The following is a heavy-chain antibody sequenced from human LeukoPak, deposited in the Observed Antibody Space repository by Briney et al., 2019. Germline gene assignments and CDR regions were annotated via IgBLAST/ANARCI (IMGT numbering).Heavy chain of an antibody. D-gene: IGHD2-15*01. Sequence: ASVKVSCKASGYTFTGYYMHWVRQAPGQGLEWMGWINPNSGGTNYAQKFQGRVTMTRDTSISTAYMELSRLRSDDTAVYYCARDSVVVVPASPWFDPWGQGTLVTVSS. CDR2: INPNSGGT. V-gene: IGHV1-2*02. J-gene: IGHJ5*02. CDR1: GYTFTGYY. CDR3: ARDSVVVVPASPWFDP.